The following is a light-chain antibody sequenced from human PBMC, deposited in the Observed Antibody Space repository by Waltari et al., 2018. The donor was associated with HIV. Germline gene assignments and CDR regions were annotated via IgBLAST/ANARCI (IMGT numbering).Light chain of an antibody. Sequence: QSALTQPPSASGSPGQSVPISCTGASSDVGAFKYVSWYHQHPGKAPKLLIYDVTKRPSGGPDRFSGSKSGNAASLTVSGLRAEDEAHYYCSSYACSSMSYAFGTGTKVTV. V-gene: IGLV2-8*01. J-gene: IGLJ1*01. CDR3: SSYACSSMSYA. CDR2: DVT. CDR1: SSDVGAFKY.